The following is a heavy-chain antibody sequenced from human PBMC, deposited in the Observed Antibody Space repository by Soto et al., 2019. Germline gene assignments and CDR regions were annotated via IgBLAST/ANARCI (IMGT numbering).Heavy chain of an antibody. CDR2: ISYDGSNK. CDR1: GFTFSSYG. CDR3: AKVIDYDSSGYFPDY. V-gene: IGHV3-30*18. D-gene: IGHD3-22*01. Sequence: QVQLVESGGGVVQPGRSLRLSCAASGFTFSSYGMHWVRQAPGKGLEWVAVISYDGSNKYYADSVKGRFTISRDNSKNTLHLQMNSLRAEDTAVYYCAKVIDYDSSGYFPDYWGQGTLVTVSS. J-gene: IGHJ4*02.